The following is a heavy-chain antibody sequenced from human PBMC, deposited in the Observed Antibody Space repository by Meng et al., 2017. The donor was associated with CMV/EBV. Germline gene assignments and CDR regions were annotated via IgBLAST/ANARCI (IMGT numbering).Heavy chain of an antibody. Sequence: GGSLRLSCAASGFTVSSNYMSWVRQAPGKGLEWVSVIYSGGSTYYADSVKGRFTISRDNSKNTLYLQMNSLRAEDTAVYYCASGTAMELGFGYWGQGTLVTVSS. V-gene: IGHV3-53*01. CDR1: GFTVSSNY. J-gene: IGHJ4*02. CDR2: IYSGGST. D-gene: IGHD5-18*01. CDR3: ASGTAMELGFGY.